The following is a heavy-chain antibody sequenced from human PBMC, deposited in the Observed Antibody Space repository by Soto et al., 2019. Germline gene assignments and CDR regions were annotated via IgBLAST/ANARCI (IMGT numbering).Heavy chain of an antibody. V-gene: IGHV3-30*18. D-gene: IGHD6-13*01. CDR2: ISYDGSNK. CDR1: GFTFSSYG. CDR3: PKGLKGQRIAAAGYAFDS. J-gene: IGHJ3*02. Sequence: QVQLVESGGGVVQPGRSLRLSCAASGFTFSSYGMHWVRQAPGKGLEWVAVISYDGSNKYYADSVKGRFTISRDNSKNTLYLQMNKLRAQDTAAYYCPKGLKGQRIAAAGYAFDSWGQGTMVTVCS.